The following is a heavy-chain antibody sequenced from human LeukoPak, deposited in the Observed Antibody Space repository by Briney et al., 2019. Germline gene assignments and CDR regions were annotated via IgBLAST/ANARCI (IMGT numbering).Heavy chain of an antibody. CDR3: ARGGDCPDY. J-gene: IGHJ4*02. V-gene: IGHV4-4*07. D-gene: IGHD2-21*02. CDR2: LDTSGNT. Sequence: SETLSLTCTVSDDSLSRYYWSWVRQPAGKGLEWIGRLDTSGNTHYNPSLKSRVTMSVDTSRNQFSLRLTSVAAADTAVYYCARGGDCPDYWAQGTLVTVSS. CDR1: DDSLSRYY.